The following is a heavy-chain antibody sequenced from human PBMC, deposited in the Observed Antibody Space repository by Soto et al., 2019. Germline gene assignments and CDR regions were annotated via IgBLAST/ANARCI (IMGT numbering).Heavy chain of an antibody. D-gene: IGHD5-18*01. CDR1: GGTFSSYT. Sequence: QVQVVQSGAEVKKPGSSVKVSCKASGGTFSSYTISWVRQAPGQGLEWMGRIIPILGIANYAQKFQGRVTITADKSTSTAYMELGSPIFEDTAVYYCAGEGGGGFGYVWFDPWGQGTQVTVSS. V-gene: IGHV1-69*08. J-gene: IGHJ5*02. CDR2: IIPILGIA. CDR3: AGEGGGGFGYVWFDP.